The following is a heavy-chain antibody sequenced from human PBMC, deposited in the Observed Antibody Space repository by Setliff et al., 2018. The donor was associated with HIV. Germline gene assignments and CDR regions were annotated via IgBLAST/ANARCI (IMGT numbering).Heavy chain of an antibody. V-gene: IGHV4-31*03. CDR1: GGSINSGGHY. Sequence: PSETLSLTCTVSGGSINSGGHYWSWIRQHPGKGLEWIGYIYYSGSTYYDPSLKSRVTISVDTSKNQFSLKLSSVTAADTAVYFCARLRITMIMMLNYFDYWGQGTLVTVSS. D-gene: IGHD3-22*01. CDR3: ARLRITMIMMLNYFDY. J-gene: IGHJ4*02. CDR2: IYYSGST.